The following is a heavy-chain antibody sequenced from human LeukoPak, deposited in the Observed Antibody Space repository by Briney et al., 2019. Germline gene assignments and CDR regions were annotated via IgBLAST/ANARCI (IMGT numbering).Heavy chain of an antibody. V-gene: IGHV3-21*04. CDR1: GFTFSTYS. D-gene: IGHD6-19*01. CDR3: VKDSGWFHFDS. CDR2: ISSNNRYI. Sequence: GGSLRLSCAASGFTFSTYSMNWVRQAPGKGLEWVSSISSNNRYIYYADSVKGRFTISRDNAKNSLYLQMNSLRAEDTAMYYCVKDSGWFHFDSWGQGTLVTVSS. J-gene: IGHJ4*02.